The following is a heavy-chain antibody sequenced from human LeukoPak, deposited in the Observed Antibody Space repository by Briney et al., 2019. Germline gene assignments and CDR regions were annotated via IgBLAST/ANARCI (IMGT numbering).Heavy chain of an antibody. J-gene: IGHJ4*02. CDR3: AKQPGVTWWSLVDI. CDR1: GHSFTNSC. V-gene: IGHV1-18*04. Sequence: ASVTVSCMASGHSFTNSCFRWVRQAPGQGLEWMGWISADKGNTNYAQKVQGRLIMTTDASTRTAYLDVRSLTSGDTAVYYCAKQPGVTWWSLVDIWGQGTPVPVFS. D-gene: IGHD3-16*01. CDR2: ISADKGNT.